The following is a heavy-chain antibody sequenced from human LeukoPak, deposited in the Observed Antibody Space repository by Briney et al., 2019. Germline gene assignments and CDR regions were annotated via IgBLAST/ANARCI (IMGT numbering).Heavy chain of an antibody. D-gene: IGHD2-15*01. Sequence: GGSLRLSCAASGFTFSSYSMNWVRQAPGKGLEWVSSISSSSSYIYYADSVKDRFTISRDNAKNSLYLQMNSLRAEDRAVYYCARVGGYCSGGSCYFFDYWGQGTLVTVSS. J-gene: IGHJ4*02. CDR2: ISSSSSYI. V-gene: IGHV3-21*01. CDR3: ARVGGYCSGGSCYFFDY. CDR1: GFTFSSYS.